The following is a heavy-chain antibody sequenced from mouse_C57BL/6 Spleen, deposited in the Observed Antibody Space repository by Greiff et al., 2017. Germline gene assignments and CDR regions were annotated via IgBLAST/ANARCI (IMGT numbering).Heavy chain of an antibody. V-gene: IGHV1-62-2*01. CDR2: FYPGSGSI. Sequence: QVHVKQSGAELVRPGASVKLSCKASGYTFTEYTIHWVKQRSGQGLAWIGWFYPGSGSIKYNEKFKDKATLAADTSSSTVYMELSRLTSEDSAVYCCASSGTLGGAWFAYWGQGTLVTVSA. CDR1: GYTFTEYT. CDR3: ASSGTLGGAWFAY. J-gene: IGHJ3*01. D-gene: IGHD3-3*01.